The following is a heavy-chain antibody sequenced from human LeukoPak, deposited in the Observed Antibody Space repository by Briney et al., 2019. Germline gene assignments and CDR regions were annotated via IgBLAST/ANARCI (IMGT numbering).Heavy chain of an antibody. CDR3: ARDRKYYDSSGYYHY. V-gene: IGHV3-33*08. J-gene: IGHJ4*02. CDR2: IWYDGSNK. CDR1: GFTFSNYS. Sequence: GGSLRLSCAASGFTFSNYSMAWVRQAPGKGLEWVAVIWYDGSNKYYADSVKGRFTISRDNSKNTLYLQMNSLRAEDTAVYYCARDRKYYDSSGYYHYWGQGTLVTVSS. D-gene: IGHD3-22*01.